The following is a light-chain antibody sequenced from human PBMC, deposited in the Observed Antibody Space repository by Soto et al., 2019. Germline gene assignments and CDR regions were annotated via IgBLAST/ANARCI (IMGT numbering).Light chain of an antibody. J-gene: IGLJ2*01. CDR3: QTWGTGIRV. CDR2: LNSGGTH. CDR1: SGHSSYS. Sequence: QLVLTQSPSASASLGASVKLTCTLSSGHSSYSIAWHQQQPEKGPRYLMKLNSGGTHSRGDGIPDRFSGSSSGSERYLTISSLQSEDEGDHYCQTWGTGIRVFGGGTKLTVL. V-gene: IGLV4-69*01.